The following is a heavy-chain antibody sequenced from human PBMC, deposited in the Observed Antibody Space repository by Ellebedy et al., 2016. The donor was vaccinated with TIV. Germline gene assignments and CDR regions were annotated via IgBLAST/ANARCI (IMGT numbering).Heavy chain of an antibody. V-gene: IGHV4-59*12. CDR1: GGSISSYY. CDR3: ARVLGAEWQASSLSSFAY. Sequence: SETLSLTXTVSGGSISSYYWCWIRQLPGKGLEWIGYIYYSGSTNYNPSLKSRVTISVDTSKNQFSLKLSSVTAADTAVYYCARVLGAEWQASSLSSFAYWGQGTPVTVSS. J-gene: IGHJ4*02. CDR2: IYYSGST. D-gene: IGHD3-16*01.